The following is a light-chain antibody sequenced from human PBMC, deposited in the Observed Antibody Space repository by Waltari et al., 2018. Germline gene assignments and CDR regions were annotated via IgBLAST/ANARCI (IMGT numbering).Light chain of an antibody. V-gene: IGLV2-8*01. CDR2: EVT. Sequence: QSVLTQPPSASGSPGQSVTLSCTGTSTDLGVYNFVSWYQQPPGNAPKLLIYEVTERPSGVPDRFSGSKSGNTASLTVSGLQGEDEADYYCASFAGSNNLFGGGTKLTVL. J-gene: IGLJ2*01. CDR1: STDLGVYNF. CDR3: ASFAGSNNL.